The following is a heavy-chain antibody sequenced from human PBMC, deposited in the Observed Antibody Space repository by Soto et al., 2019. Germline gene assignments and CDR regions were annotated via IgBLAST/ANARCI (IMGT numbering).Heavy chain of an antibody. CDR3: ARDGNGVRYFDWLLYPPDY. J-gene: IGHJ4*02. D-gene: IGHD3-9*01. V-gene: IGHV3-21*01. Sequence: GGSLRLSCAASGFTFSSYSMNWVRQAPGKGLEWVSSISSSSSYIYYADSVKGRFTISRDNAKNSLYLQMNSLRAEDTAVYYWARDGNGVRYFDWLLYPPDYWGQGTLVTVSS. CDR2: ISSSSSYI. CDR1: GFTFSSYS.